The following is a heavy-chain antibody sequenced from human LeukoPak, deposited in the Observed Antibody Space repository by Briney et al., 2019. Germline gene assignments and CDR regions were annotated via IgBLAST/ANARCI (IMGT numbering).Heavy chain of an antibody. D-gene: IGHD3-10*01. V-gene: IGHV3-64*01. Sequence: GGSLRLSCAASGFTFSSYAMHWVRQAPGKGLEYVSAISSNGGSTYYANSVKGRFTISRDNSKNTLYLQMSSLRAEDTAVYYCPKGGSGSSFDYWGQGTLVTVSS. J-gene: IGHJ4*02. CDR2: ISSNGGST. CDR1: GFTFSSYA. CDR3: PKGGSGSSFDY.